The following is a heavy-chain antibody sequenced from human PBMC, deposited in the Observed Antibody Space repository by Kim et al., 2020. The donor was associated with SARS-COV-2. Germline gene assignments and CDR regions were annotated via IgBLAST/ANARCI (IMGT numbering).Heavy chain of an antibody. CDR3: ARKKSSSLLDD. D-gene: IGHD6-6*01. V-gene: IGHV1-46*01. CDR2: TT. Sequence: TTTYAQQFQGGVTSTRDTSTSTVYMELSSLRSEDTAVYYCARKKSSSLLDDWGQGTLVTVSS. J-gene: IGHJ4*02.